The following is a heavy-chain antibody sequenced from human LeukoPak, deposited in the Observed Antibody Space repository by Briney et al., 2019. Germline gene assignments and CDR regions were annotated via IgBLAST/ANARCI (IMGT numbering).Heavy chain of an antibody. J-gene: IGHJ4*02. CDR1: GYTFTGYY. CDR3: ARGGGEPAYCGGDCYSADY. D-gene: IGHD2-21*02. CDR2: INPNSGGT. Sequence: GASVKVSCKASGYTFTGYYMHWVRQAPGQGLEWMGRINPNSGGTNYAQKFQGRVTMTRDTSISTAYMELSRLRSDDTAVYYCARGGGEPAYCGGDCYSADYWGQGTLVTVSS. V-gene: IGHV1-2*06.